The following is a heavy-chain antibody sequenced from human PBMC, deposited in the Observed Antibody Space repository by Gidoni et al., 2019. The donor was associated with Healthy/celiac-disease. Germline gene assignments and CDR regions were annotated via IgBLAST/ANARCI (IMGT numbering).Heavy chain of an antibody. V-gene: IGHV4-34*01. CDR3: ALERWERTDDLQVGNY. CDR1: GGSFSGYY. D-gene: IGHD1-26*01. CDR2: INHSGST. J-gene: IGHJ4*02. Sequence: QVQLQQWGAGLLKPSETLSLTCAVYGGSFSGYYWSWIRQPPGKGLEWIGEINHSGSTNYNPSLKSRVTISVDTSKNQFSLKLSSVTAADTAVYYCALERWERTDDLQVGNYWGQGTLVTVSS.